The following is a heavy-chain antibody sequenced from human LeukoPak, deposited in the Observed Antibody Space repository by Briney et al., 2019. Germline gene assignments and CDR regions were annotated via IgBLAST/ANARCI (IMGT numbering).Heavy chain of an antibody. CDR2: IWYDGSNK. D-gene: IGHD2-2*02. CDR3: AKVRYKYCSSTSCYIDY. CDR1: GFTFSSYG. V-gene: IGHV3-33*06. Sequence: GRSLRLSCAASGFTFSSYGMHWVRQAPGKGLEWVAVIWYDGSNKYYADSVKGRFTISRDNSKNTLYLQMNSLRAEDTAVYYCAKVRYKYCSSTSCYIDYWGQGTLVTVSS. J-gene: IGHJ4*02.